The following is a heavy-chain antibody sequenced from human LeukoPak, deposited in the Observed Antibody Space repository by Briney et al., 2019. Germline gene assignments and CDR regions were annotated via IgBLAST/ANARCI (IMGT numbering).Heavy chain of an antibody. V-gene: IGHV3-48*03. Sequence: GGSLRLSCVASGFTFSSYEMNWVRQGPGKGLEWFSYISSGGGTIYYADSVKGRFTISRDNAKNSLYLQMNSLRAEDTAVYYCVRDLDYWGQGTLVTVS. CDR2: ISSGGGTI. CDR3: VRDLDY. J-gene: IGHJ4*02. CDR1: GFTFSSYE.